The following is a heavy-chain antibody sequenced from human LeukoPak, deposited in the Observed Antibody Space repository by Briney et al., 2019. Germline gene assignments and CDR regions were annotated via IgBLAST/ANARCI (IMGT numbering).Heavy chain of an antibody. V-gene: IGHV3-74*01. J-gene: IGHJ6*03. D-gene: IGHD3-10*01. Sequence: GGSLRPSCAASGFTFRNFWMHWVRHVPGEGLVWVSRIIYDGAATNYADSVRGRFTISRDNANNMLYLQMNSLRVEDTGIYYCTRGKVLRGDYYYYMDVWGKGTTVTVSS. CDR3: TRGKVLRGDYYYYMDV. CDR1: GFTFRNFW. CDR2: IIYDGAAT.